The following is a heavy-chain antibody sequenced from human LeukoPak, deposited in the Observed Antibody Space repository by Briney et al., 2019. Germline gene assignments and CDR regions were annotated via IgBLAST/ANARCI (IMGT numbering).Heavy chain of an antibody. D-gene: IGHD3-16*01. CDR1: GFTISSYG. J-gene: IGHJ4*02. CDR3: VLPGLGGVIY. Sequence: GGSLRLSCAASGFTISSYGMHWVRQAPGKGLEWVAFIRYDGSNKYYADSVKGRFTISRDNSKNTLYLQMNSLRAEDTAVYYCVLPGLGGVIYWGQGTLVTVSS. CDR2: IRYDGSNK. V-gene: IGHV3-30*02.